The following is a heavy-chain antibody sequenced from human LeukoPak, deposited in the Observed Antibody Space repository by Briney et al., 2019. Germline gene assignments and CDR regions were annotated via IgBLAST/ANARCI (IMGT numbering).Heavy chain of an antibody. Sequence: SVTLSCKSSGGTFTSYAISWVRQAPAQGLEWMGRIILILGIANYAQKFQGRVTITADKSTSTAYMELSSLRSEDTAVYYCAGDSLGSGGEDYGMDVWGQGTTVTVSS. D-gene: IGHD3-10*01. CDR3: AGDSLGSGGEDYGMDV. J-gene: IGHJ6*02. CDR1: GGTFTSYA. V-gene: IGHV1-69*04. CDR2: IILILGIA.